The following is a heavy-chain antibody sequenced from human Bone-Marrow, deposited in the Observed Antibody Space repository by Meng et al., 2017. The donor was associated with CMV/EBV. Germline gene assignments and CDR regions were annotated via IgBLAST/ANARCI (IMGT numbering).Heavy chain of an antibody. Sequence: ASVKVSCKASGYTFTSYYMHWVRQAPGQGLEWMGLINPNGGTTAYAQKFQGRVTMTGDKSTSSMYMELNSLRSEDTAVYFCAAKIDITYFHFWGQGTLVTVSS. CDR1: GYTFTSYY. CDR2: INPNGGTT. D-gene: IGHD1-14*01. CDR3: AAKIDITYFHF. J-gene: IGHJ4*02. V-gene: IGHV1-46*01.